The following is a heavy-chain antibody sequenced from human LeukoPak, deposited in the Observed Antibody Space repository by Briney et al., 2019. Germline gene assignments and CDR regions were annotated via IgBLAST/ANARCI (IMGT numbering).Heavy chain of an antibody. CDR3: ASGNIAAVPGGMDV. J-gene: IGHJ6*02. V-gene: IGHV4-59*08. D-gene: IGHD6-13*01. CDR2: IYYSGST. CDR1: GGSISSYY. Sequence: SETLSLTCTVSGGSISSYYWSWIRQPPGKGLEWIGYIYYSGSTNYNPSLKSRVTISVDTSKNQFSLKLSSVTAADTAVYYCASGNIAAVPGGMDVWGQGTTVTGSS.